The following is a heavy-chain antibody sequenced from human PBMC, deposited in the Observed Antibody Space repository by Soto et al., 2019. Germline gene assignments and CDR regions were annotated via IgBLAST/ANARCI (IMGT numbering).Heavy chain of an antibody. CDR2: INPIGGST. V-gene: IGHV1-46*01. CDR3: ARDLGYCSSTSCYDYYYYYMDV. Sequence: ASVKVSCKASGYTFTSYYMHWVRQAPGQGLEWMGRINPIGGSTSYAQKFQGRVTITRDTSASTAYMELSSLRSEDTAVYYCARDLGYCSSTSCYDYYYYYMDVWGKGTTVTVSS. J-gene: IGHJ6*03. CDR1: GYTFTSYY. D-gene: IGHD2-2*01.